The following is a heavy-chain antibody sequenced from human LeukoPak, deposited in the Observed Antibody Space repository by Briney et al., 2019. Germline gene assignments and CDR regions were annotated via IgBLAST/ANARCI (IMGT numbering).Heavy chain of an antibody. CDR1: GGSISSYY. Sequence: SETLSLTCTVSGGSISSYYWSWIRQPPGKGLEWIGYIYYSGSTNYNPSLKSRVTISVDTSKNQFSLNSLRAEDTAVYYCAKTEQLVYWGQGTLVTVSS. CDR3: AKTEQLVY. J-gene: IGHJ4*02. V-gene: IGHV4-59*01. D-gene: IGHD6-13*01. CDR2: IYYSGST.